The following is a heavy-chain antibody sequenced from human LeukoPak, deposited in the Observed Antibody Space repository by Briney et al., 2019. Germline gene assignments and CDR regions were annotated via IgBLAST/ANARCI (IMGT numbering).Heavy chain of an antibody. CDR1: GGSFGGYY. CDR3: ARVGADGSGFLFDY. J-gene: IGHJ4*02. V-gene: IGHV4-34*01. Sequence: SETLSLTCAVYGGSFGGYYWSWIRQPPGKGLEWIGEINHSGSTNYNPSLKSRVTISVDTSKNQFSLKLSSVTAADTAVYYCARVGADGSGFLFDYWGQGTLVTVSS. D-gene: IGHD3-10*01. CDR2: INHSGST.